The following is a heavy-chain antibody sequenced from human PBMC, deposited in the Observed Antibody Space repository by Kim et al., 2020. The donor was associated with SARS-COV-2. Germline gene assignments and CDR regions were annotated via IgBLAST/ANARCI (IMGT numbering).Heavy chain of an antibody. V-gene: IGHV1-69*04. J-gene: IGHJ5*02. Sequence: SVKVSCKASGGTFSNFGVSWVRQAPGQGLEWMGRIIPMLGITNYAEKFQGRVTITADKSTSTAYMELSSLRSEDTAVYYCAPLRYFDGVPWGQGTLVTVSS. CDR3: APLRYFDGVP. CDR2: IIPMLGIT. CDR1: GGTFSNFG. D-gene: IGHD3-9*01.